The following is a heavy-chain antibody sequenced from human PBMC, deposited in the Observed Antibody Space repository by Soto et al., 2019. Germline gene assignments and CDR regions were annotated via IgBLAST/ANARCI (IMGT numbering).Heavy chain of an antibody. CDR2: IYYSGTT. D-gene: IGHD6-13*01. V-gene: IGHV4-59*01. J-gene: IGHJ3*01. Sequence: SETLTLTCTVSNGSISDYYWTWIRQPPGKGLEWIGYIYYSGTTHYSPSLKSRVTISVDTSKNQFSLKLTSVTAADTAVYYCARGVLEAAASKPFDLWGRGTMVTVSS. CDR3: ARGVLEAAASKPFDL. CDR1: NGSISDYY.